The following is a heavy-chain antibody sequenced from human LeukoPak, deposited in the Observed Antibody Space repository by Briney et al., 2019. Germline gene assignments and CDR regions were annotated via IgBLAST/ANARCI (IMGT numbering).Heavy chain of an antibody. D-gene: IGHD3-22*01. J-gene: IGHJ4*02. V-gene: IGHV3-74*01. Sequence: PGGSLRLSCVASGFTFSSYWMHWVRHAPGKGLVWVSRINSDGSSTNYADSVKGRFTISRDNAKNTLYLQMNSLRAEDTAVYYCARYFERGNYYDSSNAGGYWGQGTLVTVSS. CDR2: INSDGSST. CDR1: GFTFSSYW. CDR3: ARYFERGNYYDSSNAGGY.